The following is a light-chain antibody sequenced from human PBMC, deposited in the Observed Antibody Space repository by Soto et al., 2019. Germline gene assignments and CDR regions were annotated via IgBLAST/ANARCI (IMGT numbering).Light chain of an antibody. CDR2: GAS. Sequence: EIVLTQSPGTLSLSPGERATLSCRASQSVSNNYLAWYQQKPGQAPRLLIYGASTRATGIPARFSGRGSGTEFTLTISSLQSEDFAVYYCQQYNNWPPITFGQGTLLEVK. J-gene: IGKJ5*01. CDR3: QQYNNWPPIT. CDR1: QSVSNN. V-gene: IGKV3-15*01.